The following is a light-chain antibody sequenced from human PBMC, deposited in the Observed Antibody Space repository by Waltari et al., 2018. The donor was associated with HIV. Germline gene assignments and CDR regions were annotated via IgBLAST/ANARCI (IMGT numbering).Light chain of an antibody. V-gene: IGLV3-25*03. Sequence: SYELTQPPSVSVSPGQTARIPCSGDALPRQYAYWYQQKPGKAPVLVIYKNIERPSGIPARFSGSRSGTTVTLTISGVQAEDEADYHCQSAGGSGSYVVFGGGTKLTVL. CDR2: KNI. CDR1: ALPRQY. CDR3: QSAGGSGSYVV. J-gene: IGLJ2*01.